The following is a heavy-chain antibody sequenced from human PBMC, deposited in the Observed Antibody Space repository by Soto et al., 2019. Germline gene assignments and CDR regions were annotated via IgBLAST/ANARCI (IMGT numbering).Heavy chain of an antibody. J-gene: IGHJ6*03. CDR1: GFTLSSYA. CDR2: ITSSSRTI. Sequence: EVQLVESGGGSVQPGGSLRLSCAASGFTLSSYAMNWVRQAPWKGLEWVSYITSSSRTIYYADSVKGRFTISRDNAKNSLYLQMNSLRAEDTAVYYCARTNFYYYYMDVWGKGTTVTVS. CDR3: ARTNFYYYYMDV. V-gene: IGHV3-48*01.